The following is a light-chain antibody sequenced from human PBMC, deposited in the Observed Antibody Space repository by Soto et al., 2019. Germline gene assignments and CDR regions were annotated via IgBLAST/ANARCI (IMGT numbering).Light chain of an antibody. V-gene: IGKV1-5*03. Sequence: IQLTQSPSSLSASVGDRVTITCRASQSISSWLAWYQQKPGKAPKLLIYKASSLESGVPSRFSGSGSGTEFTLTISSLQPDDFATYYCQQGRTFGQGTKVDIK. J-gene: IGKJ1*01. CDR3: QQGRT. CDR1: QSISSW. CDR2: KAS.